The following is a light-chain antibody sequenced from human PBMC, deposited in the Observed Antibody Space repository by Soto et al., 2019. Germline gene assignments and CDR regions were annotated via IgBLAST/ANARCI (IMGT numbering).Light chain of an antibody. CDR2: AAS. V-gene: IGKV3-11*01. Sequence: EIVLTKSQETLSLSAGERSTLSCRASQIVSSYLAWYQQKPGQAPRLLIYAASNRAAGIPARFSGSGSGTDFTLTISSLEPEDFAIYYCQQRSNGPPITFGQGTRLETK. CDR3: QQRSNGPPIT. CDR1: QIVSSY. J-gene: IGKJ5*01.